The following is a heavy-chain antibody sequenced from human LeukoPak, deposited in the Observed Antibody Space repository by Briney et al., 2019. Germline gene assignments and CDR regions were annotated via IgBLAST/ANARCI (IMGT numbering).Heavy chain of an antibody. Sequence: ASLKVSCKASGYTFTNYYMHWVRQAPGQGLEWRGIINPNSGGTNYAQKFQGRVTMTRDTSISTAYMELSRLRSDDTAVYYCARQLKDSSGYYYHAFDIWGQGTMVTVSS. J-gene: IGHJ3*02. CDR2: INPNSGGT. CDR3: ARQLKDSSGYYYHAFDI. V-gene: IGHV1-2*02. D-gene: IGHD3-22*01. CDR1: GYTFTNYY.